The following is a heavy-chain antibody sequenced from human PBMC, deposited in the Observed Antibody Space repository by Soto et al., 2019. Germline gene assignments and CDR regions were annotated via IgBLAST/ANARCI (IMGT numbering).Heavy chain of an antibody. Sequence: GASVKVSCKASGGAFSSYTISWVRQAPGQGLECMGGIIPSLGTANYAQKLQGRVTITADASASTAYMELRSLRSEDTAVYYCARGWNDFPHWGQGTLVTVSS. CDR3: ARGWNDFPH. V-gene: IGHV1-69*13. CDR1: GGAFSSYT. D-gene: IGHD1-1*01. J-gene: IGHJ1*01. CDR2: IIPSLGTA.